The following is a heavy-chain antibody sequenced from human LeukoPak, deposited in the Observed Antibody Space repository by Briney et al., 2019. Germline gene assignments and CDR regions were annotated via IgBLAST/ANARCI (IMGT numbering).Heavy chain of an antibody. CDR1: GYTFTSNY. CDR3: ARDQEGFDY. Sequence: APVKVSCKASGYTFTSNYIHWVRQAPGQGLEWMGMIYPRDGSTSYAQRFQGRVTVTRDTSTSAVHMELSGLRSEDTAVYYCARDQEGFDYWGQGTLVTVSS. CDR2: IYPRDGST. J-gene: IGHJ4*02. V-gene: IGHV1-46*01.